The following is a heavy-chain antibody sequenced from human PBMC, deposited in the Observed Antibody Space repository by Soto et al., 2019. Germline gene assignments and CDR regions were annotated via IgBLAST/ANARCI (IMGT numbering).Heavy chain of an antibody. Sequence: QITLNESGPTVVRPTEALTLTCRFSGFSLTTSGVGVGWIRQSPGKAPEWLALIYWDDDMRYSASLKRRLTITQATSKNQVVLTVSDLDPTDTATYYCAHRVLRTVFGLVTTTAIYFDFWGQGTPVAVSS. CDR1: GFSLTTSGVG. V-gene: IGHV2-5*02. D-gene: IGHD3-3*01. J-gene: IGHJ4*02. CDR2: IYWDDDM. CDR3: AHRVLRTVFGLVTTTAIYFDF.